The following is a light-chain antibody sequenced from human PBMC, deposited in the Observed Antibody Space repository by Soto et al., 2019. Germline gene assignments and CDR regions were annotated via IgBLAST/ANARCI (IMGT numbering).Light chain of an antibody. CDR2: AAS. CDR1: QIISNS. CDR3: QQSYSTLIT. V-gene: IGKV1-39*01. J-gene: IGKJ5*01. Sequence: DIQMTQSPGSLSASXWGGVTITXXASQIISNSLNWYQQKPGKAPKLLIYAASSLQSGVPSRFSGSGSGTDFTLTISSLQPEDFATYYCQQSYSTLITFGQGTRLEIK.